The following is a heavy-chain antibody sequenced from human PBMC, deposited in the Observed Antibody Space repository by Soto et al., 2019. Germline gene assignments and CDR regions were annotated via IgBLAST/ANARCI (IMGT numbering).Heavy chain of an antibody. CDR2: IYHSGST. Sequence: SETLSLTCAVSGGSISSSNWWSWVRQPAGKGLEWIGEIYHSGSTNYNPSLQSRVTISVDKSKNQFSLKLSSVTAADTAVYYCARDYMVRGVMRWFDPWGQGTLVTVSS. CDR1: GGSISSSNW. V-gene: IGHV4-4*02. CDR3: ARDYMVRGVMRWFDP. J-gene: IGHJ5*02. D-gene: IGHD3-10*01.